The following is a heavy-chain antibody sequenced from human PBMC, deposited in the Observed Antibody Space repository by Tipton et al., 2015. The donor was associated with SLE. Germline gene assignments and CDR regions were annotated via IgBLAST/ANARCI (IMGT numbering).Heavy chain of an antibody. CDR2: IFSRGST. CDR3: ARERFGEFGSEALDI. V-gene: IGHV4-61*02. J-gene: IGHJ3*02. Sequence: TLSLTCTVSGGSVSSGPYYWSWIRQPAGKGLEWIGRIFSRGSTNSNPSLKTRVTISMDTSKGQFSLKLTSVTAADTAIYYCARERFGEFGSEALDIWGQGTMVTVSS. CDR1: GGSVSSGPYY. D-gene: IGHD3-10*01.